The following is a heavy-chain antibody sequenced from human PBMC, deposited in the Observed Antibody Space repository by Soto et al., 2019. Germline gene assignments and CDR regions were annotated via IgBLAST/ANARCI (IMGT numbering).Heavy chain of an antibody. CDR1: GYIFTTYG. J-gene: IGHJ4*01. CDR2: ISPYNGNT. Sequence: GASVKVSCKASGYIFTTYGISWVRQAPGQGLEWMGWISPYNGNTNYAQKFQGRVTMATDASTNTAFMELSSLRSDDTAVYYCASFAMVPPNDYWG. D-gene: IGHD3-10*01. CDR3: ASFAMVPPNDY. V-gene: IGHV1-18*01.